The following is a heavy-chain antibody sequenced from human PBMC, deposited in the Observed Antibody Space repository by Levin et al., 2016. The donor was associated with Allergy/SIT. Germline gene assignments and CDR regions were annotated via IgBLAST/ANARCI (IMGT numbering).Heavy chain of an antibody. D-gene: IGHD3-9*01. CDR3: AAGERSDWYVYGMDV. CDR2: IVVGSGNT. CDR1: GFTFTSSA. V-gene: IGHV1-58*01. Sequence: SVKVSCKASGFTFTSSAVQWVRQARGQRLEWIGWIVVGSGNTKYAQKFQERVTITRDMSTSTAYMELSSLRSEDTAVYYCAAGERSDWYVYGMDVWGQGTTVTVSS. J-gene: IGHJ6*02.